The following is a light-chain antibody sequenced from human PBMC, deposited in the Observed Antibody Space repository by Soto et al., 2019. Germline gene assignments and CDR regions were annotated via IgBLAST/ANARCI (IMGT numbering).Light chain of an antibody. J-gene: IGLJ2*01. CDR1: SSDVGGYNY. Sequence: QSALTQPASVSGSPGQSITISCTGTSSDVGGYNYVSWYQQHPGKAPKVMIYDVSNRPSGVSNRFSASKSGNTASLTISGLQAEDEADYYCSSYTSGSIRVVFGGGTKVTVL. CDR2: DVS. V-gene: IGLV2-14*01. CDR3: SSYTSGSIRVV.